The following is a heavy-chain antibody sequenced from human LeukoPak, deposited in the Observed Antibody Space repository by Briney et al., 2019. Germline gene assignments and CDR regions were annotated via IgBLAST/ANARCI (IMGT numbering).Heavy chain of an antibody. J-gene: IGHJ4*02. CDR2: IHPGDSDT. CDR1: GSRFTSYW. Sequence: GESLKISCKGSGSRFTSYWIGWVRQMPGKGLEYMGIIHPGDSDTRYSPSFQGQVTISVDRSSSTAYIQWSRLKASDTAMYYCATHPGGLQSGFDNWGQGTLVTVSS. V-gene: IGHV5-51*01. D-gene: IGHD5-24*01. CDR3: ATHPGGLQSGFDN.